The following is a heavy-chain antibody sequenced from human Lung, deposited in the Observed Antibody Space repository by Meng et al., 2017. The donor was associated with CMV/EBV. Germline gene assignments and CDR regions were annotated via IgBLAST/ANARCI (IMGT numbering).Heavy chain of an antibody. Sequence: QVQVRGSGPALVKPSETLSLPCAVSGDSIPNHNWWAWVRQPPGKGLEWIGEIPHRGSSAYNPSLKSRVSMSIDKSKNQFSLKLTSVTAADTAVYHCLRRSGGSVWGQGTLVTVSS. CDR2: IPHRGSS. J-gene: IGHJ1*01. D-gene: IGHD3-10*01. V-gene: IGHV4-4*02. CDR1: GDSIPNHNW. CDR3: LRRSGGSV.